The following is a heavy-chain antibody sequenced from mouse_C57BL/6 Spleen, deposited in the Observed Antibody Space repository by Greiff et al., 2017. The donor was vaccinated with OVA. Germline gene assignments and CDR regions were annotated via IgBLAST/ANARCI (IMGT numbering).Heavy chain of an antibody. Sequence: VQLQQSGPVLVKPGASVKMSCKASGYTFTDYYLNWVKQSHGKSLEWIGVINPYNGGTSYNQKFKGKATLTVDKSSSTAYMELNSLTAEDSAVYYCARRGVTTVWDWGQGTLVTVSA. J-gene: IGHJ3*01. CDR3: ARRGVTTVWD. CDR1: GYTFTDYY. CDR2: INPYNGGT. V-gene: IGHV1-19*01. D-gene: IGHD1-1*01.